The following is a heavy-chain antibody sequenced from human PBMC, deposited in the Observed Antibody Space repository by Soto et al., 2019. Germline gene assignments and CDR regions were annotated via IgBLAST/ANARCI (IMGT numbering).Heavy chain of an antibody. V-gene: IGHV4-31*03. J-gene: IGHJ4*02. CDR2: IYYSGST. CDR3: ARVGSSGYFAIYFDY. CDR1: GGSISSGGYY. Sequence: SETLSLTCTVSGGSISSGGYYWSWIRQHPGKGLEWIGYIYYSGSTYYNPSLKSRVTISVDKSKNQFSLKLSSVTAADTAVYYCARVGSSGYFAIYFDYWGQGTLVTVSS. D-gene: IGHD3-22*01.